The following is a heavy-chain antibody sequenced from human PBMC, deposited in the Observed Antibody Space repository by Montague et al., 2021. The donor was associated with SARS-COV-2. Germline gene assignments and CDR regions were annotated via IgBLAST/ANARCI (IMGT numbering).Heavy chain of an antibody. CDR3: ARIWGATRGDAFDI. V-gene: IGHV2-70*01. CDR2: XDWXSYK. J-gene: IGHJ3*02. D-gene: IGHD1-26*01. CDR1: GFSLSTSGMC. Sequence: PALVTPTQTLTLTCTFSGFSLSTSGMCVSWIRQPPGKALEWLALXDWXSYKYYSTSLKTRLTISKDTSKNPVVLTMTNMDPVDTATYYCARIWGATRGDAFDIWGQGTMVTVSS.